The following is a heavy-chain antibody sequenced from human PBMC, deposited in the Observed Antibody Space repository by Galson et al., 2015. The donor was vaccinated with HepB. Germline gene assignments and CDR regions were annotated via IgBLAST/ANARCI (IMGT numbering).Heavy chain of an antibody. CDR1: GYSFTSYW. J-gene: IGHJ3*02. D-gene: IGHD3-22*01. V-gene: IGHV5-10-1*01. CDR2: IDPSDSYT. Sequence: QSGAEVKKPGESLRISCKGSGYSFTSYWISWVRQMPGKGLEWMGRIDPSDSYTNYSPSFQGHVTISADKSISTAYLQWSSLKASDTAMYYCARLEGATDYYDSSGYYYDAFDIWGQGTMVTVSS. CDR3: ARLEGATDYYDSSGYYYDAFDI.